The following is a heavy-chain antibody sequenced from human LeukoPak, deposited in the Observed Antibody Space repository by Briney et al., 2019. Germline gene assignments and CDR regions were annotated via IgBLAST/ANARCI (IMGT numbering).Heavy chain of an antibody. V-gene: IGHV1-58*01. D-gene: IGHD1/OR15-1a*01. J-gene: IGHJ3*02. CDR2: IVVGSGNT. CDR3: AALREHDAFDI. CDR1: GFTFTSSA. Sequence: SVKVSCKASGFTFTSSAVQWVRQARGQRLEWIGWIVVGSGNTNYVQKFQERVTITRDMSTSTAYMELSSLRSEDTAVYYCAALREHDAFDIWGQGTMVTVSS.